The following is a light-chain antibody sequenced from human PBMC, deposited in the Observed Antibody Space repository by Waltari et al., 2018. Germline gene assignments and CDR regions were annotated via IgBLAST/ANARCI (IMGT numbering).Light chain of an antibody. V-gene: IGLV2-14*01. CDR3: SSYTSGSTLIV. CDR1: SSDIGGYDF. Sequence: QSALAQPASVSGSPGQSITIPCTGTSSDIGGYDFAHSYQQFPVQAPQLIIYDVSNRPSGVSNRFSGSKSGNTASLIISGLQGEDEADYYCSSYTSGSTLIVFGTGTKVTVL. CDR2: DVS. J-gene: IGLJ1*01.